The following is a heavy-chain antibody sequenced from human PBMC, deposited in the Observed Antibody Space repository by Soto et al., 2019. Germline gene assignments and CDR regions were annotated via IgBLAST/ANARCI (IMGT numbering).Heavy chain of an antibody. CDR3: ATHPFYYYYSSGSF. CDR2: FDPEDGET. D-gene: IGHD3-22*01. J-gene: IGHJ4*02. V-gene: IGHV1-24*01. Sequence: GASGKVSCKVSGYTLTELSMHWVRQAPAKGLEWMGGFDPEDGETIYAQKFQGRVTMTEDTSTDTAYMELSSLRSEDTAVYYCATHPFYYYYSSGSFWGQGTLVTVSS. CDR1: GYTLTELS.